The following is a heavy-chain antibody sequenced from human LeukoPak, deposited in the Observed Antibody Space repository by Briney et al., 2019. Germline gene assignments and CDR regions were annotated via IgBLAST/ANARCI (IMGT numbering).Heavy chain of an antibody. CDR2: IYHNGST. CDR1: GGSISSSNW. V-gene: IGHV4-4*02. J-gene: IGHJ6*02. D-gene: IGHD3-10*01. CDR3: ARVPMVRGVNYYYGMDV. Sequence: SETLSLTCAVSGGSISSSNWWSWVRQPPGKGLEWIGEIYHNGSTNYNPSLKSRVTISVDKSKNQFSLKLSSVTAADTAVYYCARVPMVRGVNYYYGMDVWGQGTTVTVPS.